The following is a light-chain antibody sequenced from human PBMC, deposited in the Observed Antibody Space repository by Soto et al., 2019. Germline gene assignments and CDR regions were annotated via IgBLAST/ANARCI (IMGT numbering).Light chain of an antibody. Sequence: DIQITQSPSTLSTAVGHRVTITRRASQIVSSRLAGYQQKQGKAPKLLIYDASILKIGVPSRFSGSVSGTDFTLTISSMQSDDFATYYCQQYNSFSLPFGGGTKVDIK. CDR1: QIVSSR. CDR2: DAS. V-gene: IGKV1-5*01. CDR3: QQYNSFSLP. J-gene: IGKJ4*01.